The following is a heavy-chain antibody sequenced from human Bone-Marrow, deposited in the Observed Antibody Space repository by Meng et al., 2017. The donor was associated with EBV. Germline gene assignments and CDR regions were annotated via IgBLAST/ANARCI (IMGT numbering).Heavy chain of an antibody. V-gene: IGHV1-18*01. CDR1: GYTFSNDG. Sequence: GQLVQSGAEVKKPGASVKVFCKASGYTFSNDGIAWVRQAPGQGLEWMGWISGYDGNTNYEQKFQGRVTMTTDTSTSTAYMDLRSLRSDDTAVYYCARIGRFCGGDCYADYWGQGTLVTASS. D-gene: IGHD2-21*01. CDR3: ARIGRFCGGDCYADY. CDR2: ISGYDGNT. J-gene: IGHJ4*02.